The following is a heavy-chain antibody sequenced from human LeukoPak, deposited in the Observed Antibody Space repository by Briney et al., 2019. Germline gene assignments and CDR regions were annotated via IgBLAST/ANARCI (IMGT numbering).Heavy chain of an antibody. Sequence: ASGRLCCTVSRYTLTELSMHWVRQAPGKRLERRGGFDPEDGEAIYEQKFQGRVTMTEDTATDTAYMELSSLRSEDTAVYYCATRDSSGYYYFDYWGQGTLVTVSS. CDR1: RYTLTELS. D-gene: IGHD3-22*01. V-gene: IGHV1-24*01. CDR3: ATRDSSGYYYFDY. J-gene: IGHJ4*02. CDR2: FDPEDGEA.